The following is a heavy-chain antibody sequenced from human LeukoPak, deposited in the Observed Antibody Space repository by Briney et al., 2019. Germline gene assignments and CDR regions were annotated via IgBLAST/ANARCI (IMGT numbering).Heavy chain of an antibody. CDR2: IYTSGST. V-gene: IGHV4-4*07. Sequence: PSETLSLTCTVSGGSISSYYWSWIRQPAGKGLDWIGRIYTSGSTNYNPSLKSRVTMSVDTSKNQFSLKLSSVTAADTAVYYCARTFSYGASGYFDLWGRGTLVTVSS. CDR3: ARTFSYGASGYFDL. D-gene: IGHD4-17*01. CDR1: GGSISSYY. J-gene: IGHJ2*01.